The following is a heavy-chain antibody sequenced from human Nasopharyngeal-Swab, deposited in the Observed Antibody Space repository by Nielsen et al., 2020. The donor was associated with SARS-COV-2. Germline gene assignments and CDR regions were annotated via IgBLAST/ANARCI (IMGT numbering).Heavy chain of an antibody. Sequence: ASVKVSCNAAGYTSTSNDISWVRQAPGQGLEWMGWISAYNGNTNYAQKLQGRVTMTTDTSTSTAYMELRSLRSDDTAVYYCARDRTMVRGPGGYWGQGTLVTVSS. CDR1: GYTSTSND. D-gene: IGHD3-10*01. CDR3: ARDRTMVRGPGGY. CDR2: ISAYNGNT. V-gene: IGHV1-18*01. J-gene: IGHJ4*02.